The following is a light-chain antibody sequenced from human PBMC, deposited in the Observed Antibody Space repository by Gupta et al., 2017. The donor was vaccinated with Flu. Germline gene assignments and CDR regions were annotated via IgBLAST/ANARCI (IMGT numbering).Light chain of an antibody. Sequence: DIVKTQSPDSLAVSLGERDTINRKSSQSDLKFSNNTNYLAWYQQKPGQPPKLLIYWASTRESGVPDRFSGSGSGTDFTLTVSSLQAEDVAVYYCQQYYSTPPWTFGQGTKVEIK. CDR2: WAS. CDR1: QSDLKFSNNTNY. V-gene: IGKV4-1*01. J-gene: IGKJ1*01. CDR3: QQYYSTPPWT.